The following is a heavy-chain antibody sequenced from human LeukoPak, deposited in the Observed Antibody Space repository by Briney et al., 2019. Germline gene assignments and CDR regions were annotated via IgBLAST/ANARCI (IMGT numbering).Heavy chain of an antibody. CDR1: GYTFTSYY. Sequence: ASVKVSCKASGYTFTSYYMHWVRQAPGQGLEWMGIINPSGGSTSYAQKFQGRVTMTRNTSISTAYMELNSLISEDTAVYYCARFWGRAAKDDRLDYWGQGTLVTVSS. CDR2: INPSGGST. D-gene: IGHD3-16*01. V-gene: IGHV1-46*01. J-gene: IGHJ4*02. CDR3: ARFWGRAAKDDRLDY.